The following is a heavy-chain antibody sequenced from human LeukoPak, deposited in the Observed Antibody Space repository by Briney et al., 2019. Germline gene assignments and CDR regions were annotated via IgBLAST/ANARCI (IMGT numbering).Heavy chain of an antibody. D-gene: IGHD6-13*01. V-gene: IGHV5-51*01. J-gene: IGHJ6*04. Sequence: GESPKISCKGSGYSFTSYWIGWVRQMPGKGLEWMGIIYPGDSDTRYSPSFQGQVTISADKSISTAYLQWSSLKASDTAMHYCARQTAVAGYYYYGMDVWGKGTTVTVSS. CDR1: GYSFTSYW. CDR2: IYPGDSDT. CDR3: ARQTAVAGYYYYGMDV.